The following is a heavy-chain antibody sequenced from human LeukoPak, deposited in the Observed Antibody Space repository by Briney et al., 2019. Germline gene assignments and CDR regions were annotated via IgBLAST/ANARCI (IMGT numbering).Heavy chain of an antibody. CDR2: ISGGSSTI. CDR3: ARRGSGRHFDF. D-gene: IGHD2-15*01. V-gene: IGHV3-11*01. Sequence: PGGSLRLSCAASGFTFSDYYMSWIRQAPGKGLEWVSYISGGSSTIYYADSLKGRFTVSRDNAKNSLYLLMNSLRAEDTAVYYCARRGSGRHFDFGAQGTLVTVSS. CDR1: GFTFSDYY. J-gene: IGHJ4*02.